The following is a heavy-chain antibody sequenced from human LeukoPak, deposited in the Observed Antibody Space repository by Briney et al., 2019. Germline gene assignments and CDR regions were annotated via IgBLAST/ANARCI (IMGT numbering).Heavy chain of an antibody. J-gene: IGHJ6*03. D-gene: IGHD4-17*01. CDR2: ISSSSSYI. CDR3: ARDYGDYYYYYMDV. CDR1: GFTFSSYS. V-gene: IGHV3-21*01. Sequence: GSLRLSCAASGFTFSSYSMNWVRQAPGKGLEWVSSISSSSSYIYYADSVKGRFTISRDNAKNSLYLQMNSLRAEDTAVYYCARDYGDYYYYYMDVWGKGTTVTVSS.